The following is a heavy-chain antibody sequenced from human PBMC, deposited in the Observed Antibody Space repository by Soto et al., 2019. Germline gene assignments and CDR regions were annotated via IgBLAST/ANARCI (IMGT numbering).Heavy chain of an antibody. CDR1: GYTFTSYA. V-gene: IGHV1-3*01. J-gene: IGHJ4*02. Sequence: ASVKVSCKASGYTFTSYAMHWVRQAPGQRLEWMGWINAGNGNTKYSQKFQGRVTITRDTSASTAYMELSSLRSEDTAVYYCSSSFTVPDVLAYSGQGSPVIVSA. CDR3: SSSFTVPDVLAY. D-gene: IGHD2-8*01. CDR2: INAGNGNT.